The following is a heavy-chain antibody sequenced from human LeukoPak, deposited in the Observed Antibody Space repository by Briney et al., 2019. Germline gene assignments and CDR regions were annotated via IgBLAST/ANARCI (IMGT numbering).Heavy chain of an antibody. Sequence: GGSLRLSCVASGFSFSDYYMSWIRQAPGKGLEWVSYISSSGSHTNYADSVTGRFTISRNNAKKSLHLQMNSLRAEDTAVYYCARHPDGSLSLDYWGQGTLVTVSS. CDR2: ISSSGSHT. D-gene: IGHD1-26*01. CDR1: GFSFSDYY. CDR3: ARHPDGSLSLDY. J-gene: IGHJ4*02. V-gene: IGHV3-11*03.